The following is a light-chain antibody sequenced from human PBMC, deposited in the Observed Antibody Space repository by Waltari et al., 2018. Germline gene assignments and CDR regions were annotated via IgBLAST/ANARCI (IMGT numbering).Light chain of an antibody. CDR1: QSVGNY. V-gene: IGKV3-11*01. CDR2: GDS. CDR3: QQRSGWPPRLT. J-gene: IGKJ4*01. Sequence: EIVLTQSPATLSLSPGERATLSCSASQSVGNYLSWYQQKPGQPPRLLIYGDSNRATGIPARFSGSGSGTDYILTISSLEPEDFAVYYCQQRSGWPPRLTFGGGTKVEIK.